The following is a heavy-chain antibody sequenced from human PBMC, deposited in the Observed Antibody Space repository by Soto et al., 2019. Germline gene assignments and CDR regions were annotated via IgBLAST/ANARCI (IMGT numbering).Heavy chain of an antibody. J-gene: IGHJ4*02. Sequence: GGSLRLSCAASGFTFDDYAMHWVRQAPGKGLEWVSGISWNSGSIGYADSVKGRFTISRDNAKNSLYLQMNSLRAEDTALYYCAKDDDYLDYWGQGTLVTVSS. CDR1: GFTFDDYA. CDR2: ISWNSGSI. CDR3: AKDDDYLDY. V-gene: IGHV3-9*01.